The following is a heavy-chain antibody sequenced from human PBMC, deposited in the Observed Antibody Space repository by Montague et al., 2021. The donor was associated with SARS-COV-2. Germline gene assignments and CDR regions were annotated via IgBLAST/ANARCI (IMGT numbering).Heavy chain of an antibody. CDR3: ARIVGVLLWFRKSDYGMDV. D-gene: IGHD3-10*01. CDR1: GFSLSTSGMC. Sequence: PALVKPTQTLTLTCTFSGFSLSTSGMCVSWIRQPPGKALEWLARIDWDDDKYYSTSLKTRLTISKDTSKNQVVLTMTNMDPVDTATYYCARIVGVLLWFRKSDYGMDVWGQGTTVTVSS. V-gene: IGHV2-70*11. J-gene: IGHJ6*02. CDR2: IDWDDDK.